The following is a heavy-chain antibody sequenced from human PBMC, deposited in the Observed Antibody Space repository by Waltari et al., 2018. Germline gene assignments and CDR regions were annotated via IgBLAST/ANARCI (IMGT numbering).Heavy chain of an antibody. CDR2: IFYSGST. Sequence: QVQLQESGPGLVKPSQTLSLTCPVSGASISSDDYYWSWIRQPPGKGLEWIGQIFYSGSTYFNPSLKSRVTMSLDTSKNQFSLKLSSVTAADTAVYYCASQDITGGYFDYWGQGTLVTVSS. V-gene: IGHV4-30-4*08. CDR1: GASISSDDYY. J-gene: IGHJ4*02. D-gene: IGHD7-27*01. CDR3: ASQDITGGYFDY.